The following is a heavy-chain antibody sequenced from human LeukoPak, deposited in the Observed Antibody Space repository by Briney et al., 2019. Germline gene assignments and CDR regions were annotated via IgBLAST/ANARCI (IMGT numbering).Heavy chain of an antibody. D-gene: IGHD2-2*01. J-gene: IGHJ4*02. V-gene: IGHV3-66*01. CDR3: AKDQADCSSTSCYERGFDY. CDR1: EFSVGSNY. Sequence: GGPLRLSCAASEFSVGSNYMAWVRQAPGKGLEWVSLIYSGGSTYYADSVKGRFTISRDNSKNTLYLQMNSLRAEDTAVYYCAKDQADCSSTSCYERGFDYRGQGTLVTVSS. CDR2: IYSGGST.